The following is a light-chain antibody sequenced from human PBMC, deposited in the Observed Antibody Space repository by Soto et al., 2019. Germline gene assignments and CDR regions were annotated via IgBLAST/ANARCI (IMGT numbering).Light chain of an antibody. CDR2: EDT. V-gene: IGLV2-23*01. CDR3: SSYAASSPSVL. J-gene: IGLJ3*02. CDR1: SNTVETYTL. Sequence: QSALTQPASVAGSPGQSITISCTGISNTVETYTLVSWYQQYPGEAPNLIIYEDTKRPSGVSDRFSGFKSGNTASLTISGIQRDDESHYYCSSYAASSPSVLFGGGTKLTVL.